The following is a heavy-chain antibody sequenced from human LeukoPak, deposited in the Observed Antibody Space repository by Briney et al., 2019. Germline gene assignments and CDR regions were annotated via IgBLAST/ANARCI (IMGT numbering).Heavy chain of an antibody. CDR3: ARVGWELLSGYYMDV. Sequence: SVKVSCKASGGTFSSYTISWVRQAPGQGLEWMGRIIPILGIANYAQKFQGRVTITADKSTSTAYMELSSLRSEDTAVYYCARVGWELLSGYYMDVWGKGTTVTVSS. CDR1: GGTFSSYT. J-gene: IGHJ6*03. CDR2: IIPILGIA. D-gene: IGHD1-26*01. V-gene: IGHV1-69*02.